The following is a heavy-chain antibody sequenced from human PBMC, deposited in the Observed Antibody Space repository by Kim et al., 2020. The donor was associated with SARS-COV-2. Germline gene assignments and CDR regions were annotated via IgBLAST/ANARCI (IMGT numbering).Heavy chain of an antibody. Sequence: GGSLRLSCAASGFTFRSYAMSWVRRAPGKGLEWVSTISDSAGRTYDADSVKGRFTISRDNSKNTLYLQMNSLRAEDTAVYYCAKEGGSSWDFDYWGQGTL. D-gene: IGHD6-13*01. V-gene: IGHV3-23*01. J-gene: IGHJ4*02. CDR2: ISDSAGRT. CDR1: GFTFRSYA. CDR3: AKEGGSSWDFDY.